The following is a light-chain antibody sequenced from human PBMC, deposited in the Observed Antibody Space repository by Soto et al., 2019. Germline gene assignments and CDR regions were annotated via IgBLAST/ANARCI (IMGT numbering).Light chain of an antibody. Sequence: EIVLTQSPGTLSLSPGERATLSCRASQFVSSTYLAWYQQRPGQAPRLLIYGASSRATGIPDRFSGGGSETDFTLTISRLESEDSAVYYCQQYGRSPFTFGGGTKVDIK. CDR1: QFVSSTY. J-gene: IGKJ4*01. CDR2: GAS. CDR3: QQYGRSPFT. V-gene: IGKV3-20*01.